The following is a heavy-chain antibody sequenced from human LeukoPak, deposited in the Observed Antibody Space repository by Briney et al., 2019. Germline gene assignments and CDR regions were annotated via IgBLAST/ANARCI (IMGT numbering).Heavy chain of an antibody. CDR1: GYTFTSYA. J-gene: IGHJ4*02. CDR2: IIPIFGTA. Sequence: SVKVSCKASGYTFTSYAISWVRQAPGQGLEWMGRIIPIFGTANYAQKFQGRVTITTDESTSTAYMELSSLRSEDTAVYYCARDLYYDSSGYLGWSPFDYWGQGTLVTVSS. D-gene: IGHD3-22*01. V-gene: IGHV1-69*05. CDR3: ARDLYYDSSGYLGWSPFDY.